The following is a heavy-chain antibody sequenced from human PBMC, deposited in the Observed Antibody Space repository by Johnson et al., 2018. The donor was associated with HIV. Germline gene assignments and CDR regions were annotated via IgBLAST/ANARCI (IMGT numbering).Heavy chain of an antibody. J-gene: IGHJ3*02. Sequence: VQLVESGGGLIQPGGSLRLSCVAPGFSVSDNYMSWVRQAPGKGLEWVSAISGSGGSTYYADSVKGRFTISRDNSKNTLYLQMNSLRAEDTAVYYCARDGEWELEDAFDIWGQGTMVTVSS. CDR3: ARDGEWELEDAFDI. D-gene: IGHD1-26*01. CDR2: SGSGGST. V-gene: IGHV3-66*03. CDR1: GFSVSDNY.